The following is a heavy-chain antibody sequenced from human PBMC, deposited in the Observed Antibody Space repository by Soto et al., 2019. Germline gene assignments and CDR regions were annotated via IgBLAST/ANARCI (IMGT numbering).Heavy chain of an antibody. CDR1: GGSISSGGYY. Sequence: PSETLSLTCTVSGGSISSGGYYWSWIRQHPGKGLEWIGYIYYSGSTYYNPSLKSRVTISVDTSKNQFSLKLSSVTAADTAVYYGARSPDIEYVWFDPWGQGTLVTVAS. CDR3: ARSPDIEYVWFDP. J-gene: IGHJ5*02. V-gene: IGHV4-31*03. D-gene: IGHD2-15*01. CDR2: IYYSGST.